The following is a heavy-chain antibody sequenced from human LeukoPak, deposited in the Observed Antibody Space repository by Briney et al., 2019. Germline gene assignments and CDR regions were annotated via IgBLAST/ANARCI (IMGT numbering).Heavy chain of an antibody. CDR1: GFTFSSYA. Sequence: QTGGSLRLSCAASGFTFSSYAMSWVRQAPGKGLEWVSTFSGSGGNTYYADSVKGRFTISRDNSKNNVYLQMYSLRVEDTSIYYCVRDYNWGFDYWGQGTVVTVSS. D-gene: IGHD1-1*01. J-gene: IGHJ4*02. CDR3: VRDYNWGFDY. V-gene: IGHV3-23*01. CDR2: FSGSGGNT.